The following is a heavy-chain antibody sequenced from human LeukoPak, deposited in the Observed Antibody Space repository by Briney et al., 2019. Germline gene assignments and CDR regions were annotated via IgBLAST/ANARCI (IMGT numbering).Heavy chain of an antibody. D-gene: IGHD6-19*01. V-gene: IGHV4-34*01. Sequence: SETLSLTCTVSGGSISGYYWSWIRQPPGKGLEWIGEINHSGSTNYNPSLKSRVTISVDTSKNQFSLKLSSVTAADTAVYYCARRPISAVAGTMEGYYFDYWGQGTLVTVSS. CDR1: GGSISGYY. CDR3: ARRPISAVAGTMEGYYFDY. CDR2: INHSGST. J-gene: IGHJ4*02.